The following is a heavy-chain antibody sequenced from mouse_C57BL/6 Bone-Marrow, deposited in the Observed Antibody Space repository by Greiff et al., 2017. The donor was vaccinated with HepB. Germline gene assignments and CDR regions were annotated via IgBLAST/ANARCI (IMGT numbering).Heavy chain of an antibody. CDR3: ASSYDYDEVFAY. Sequence: ESGPGLVKPSQSLSLTCSVTGYSITSGYYWNWIRQFPGNKLEWMGYISYDGSNNYNPSLKNRISITRDTSKNQFFLKLNSVTTEDTATYYCASSYDYDEVFAYWGQGTLVTVSA. V-gene: IGHV3-6*01. D-gene: IGHD2-4*01. J-gene: IGHJ3*01. CDR2: ISYDGSN. CDR1: GYSITSGYY.